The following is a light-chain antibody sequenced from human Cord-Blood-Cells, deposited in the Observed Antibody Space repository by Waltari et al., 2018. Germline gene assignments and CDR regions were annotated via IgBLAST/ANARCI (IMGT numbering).Light chain of an antibody. CDR3: QQYNNWPPFT. J-gene: IGKJ3*01. CDR1: QSVSRN. CDR2: GAS. V-gene: IGKV3-15*01. Sequence: EIVMTQSPATLSVSPAERATLSCRASQSVSRNLAWYQQKPGQAPRLLIYGASTRATGIPARFSCSGSGTEFTLTISSLQSEDFAVYYCQQYNNWPPFTFGPGTKVDIK.